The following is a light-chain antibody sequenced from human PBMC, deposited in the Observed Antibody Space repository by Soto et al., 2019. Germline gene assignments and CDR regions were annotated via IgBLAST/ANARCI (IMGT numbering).Light chain of an antibody. J-gene: IGKJ5*01. CDR3: QQHGDSPIT. CDR2: QVS. V-gene: IGKV2-30*02. CDR1: QSLVHSDGNTY. Sequence: DVVMTQSPLSLPVTLGQPASISCTSSQSLVHSDGNTYLSWFQQRPGQSPRRLIYQVSHRDSGVPDRFSGSGSGTDFSLTISRLEPEDFAVYYCQQHGDSPITFGQGTRLEIK.